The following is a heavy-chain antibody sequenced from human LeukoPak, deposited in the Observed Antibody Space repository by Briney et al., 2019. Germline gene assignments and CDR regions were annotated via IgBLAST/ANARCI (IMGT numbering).Heavy chain of an antibody. Sequence: SETLSLTCTVSGGSISSSSYYWGWIRQPPGKGLEWIGSIYYSGSTYYNPSLKSRVTISVDTSKNQFSLKQSSVTAADTAVYYCASSIPYTHFDYWGQGTLVTVSS. CDR1: GGSISSSSYY. CDR2: IYYSGST. CDR3: ASSIPYTHFDY. V-gene: IGHV4-39*01. J-gene: IGHJ4*02. D-gene: IGHD2-2*02.